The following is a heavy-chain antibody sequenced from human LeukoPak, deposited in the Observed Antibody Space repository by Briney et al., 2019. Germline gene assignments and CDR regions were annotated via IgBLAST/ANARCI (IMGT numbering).Heavy chain of an antibody. J-gene: IGHJ4*02. V-gene: IGHV4-34*01. Sequence: SETLSLTCAVYGGSFSGYYWSWIRQPPGKGLEWIGEINHSGSTNYNPSLKSRVTISVDTPKNQFSLKLSSVTAADTAVYYCARGVRQQLVWDHWGQGTLVTVSS. CDR2: INHSGST. D-gene: IGHD6-13*01. CDR1: GGSFSGYY. CDR3: ARGVRQQLVWDH.